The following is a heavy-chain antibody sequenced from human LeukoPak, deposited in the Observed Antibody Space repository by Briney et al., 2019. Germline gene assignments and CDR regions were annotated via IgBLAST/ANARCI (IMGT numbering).Heavy chain of an antibody. CDR1: GFTFSSYE. D-gene: IGHD1-26*01. Sequence: GGSLRLSCAASGFTFSSYEMNWVRQAPGKGLEWVSYISSSSSTIYYADSVKGRFTISRDNAKNSLYLQMNSLRAEDTAVYYCARGSRTGSSGAFDIWGQGTMVTVSS. V-gene: IGHV3-48*03. CDR2: ISSSSSTI. J-gene: IGHJ3*02. CDR3: ARGSRTGSSGAFDI.